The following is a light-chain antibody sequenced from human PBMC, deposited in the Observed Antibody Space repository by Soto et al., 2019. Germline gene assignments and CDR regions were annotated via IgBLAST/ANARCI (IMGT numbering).Light chain of an antibody. V-gene: IGLV2-8*01. CDR3: SSYAGSNNVL. CDR2: EVS. CDR1: SSDVGGYNF. J-gene: IGLJ2*01. Sequence: QSVLTQPPSASGSPGQSVAISCTGTSSDVGGYNFVSWYQQHPGKAPKVLIYEVSKRASGVPDRFSGSKSGNTASLTVSGLQAEDEADYYGSSYAGSNNVLFGGGTKLTVL.